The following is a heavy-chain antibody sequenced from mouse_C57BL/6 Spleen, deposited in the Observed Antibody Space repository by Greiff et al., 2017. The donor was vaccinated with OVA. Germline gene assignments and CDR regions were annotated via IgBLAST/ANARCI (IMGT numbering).Heavy chain of an antibody. D-gene: IGHD2-2*01. CDR1: GYTFTSYG. Sequence: QVQLQQSGAELARPGASVKLSCKASGYTFTSYGISWVKQRTGQGLEWIGEIYPRSGNTYYNEKFKGKATLTADKSSSTAYSERRSLTSEDSAVYFCASSEGYDAEDYWGQGTTLTVSS. CDR2: IYPRSGNT. V-gene: IGHV1-81*01. J-gene: IGHJ2*01. CDR3: ASSEGYDAEDY.